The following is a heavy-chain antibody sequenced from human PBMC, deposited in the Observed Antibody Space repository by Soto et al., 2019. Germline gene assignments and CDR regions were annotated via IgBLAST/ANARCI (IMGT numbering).Heavy chain of an antibody. CDR2: ISGTSNYI. Sequence: EVQLVESGGGLVKPGGSLRLSCAASGFTFNSYRMNWVRQAPGKGLEWVSSISGTSNYIYYADSVKGRFTISRDNAKNSLYLQMNSLRAEDTAVYYCARLWFGENYYFDYWGQGTLVTVSS. J-gene: IGHJ4*02. D-gene: IGHD3-10*01. CDR3: ARLWFGENYYFDY. CDR1: GFTFNSYR. V-gene: IGHV3-21*01.